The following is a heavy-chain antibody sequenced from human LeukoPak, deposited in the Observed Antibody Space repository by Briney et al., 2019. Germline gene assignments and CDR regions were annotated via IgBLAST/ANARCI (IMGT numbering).Heavy chain of an antibody. D-gene: IGHD3-16*02. CDR1: GFTFSSYG. CDR2: IRYDGSNK. Sequence: GGSLRLSCAASGFTFSSYGMHWVRQAPGKGLEWVAFIRYDGSNKYYADSVKGRFTISRDNSKNTLYLQMNSLRAEDTAVYYCAKEYDYVWGSYRTLYYLDYWGQGTLVTVSS. V-gene: IGHV3-30*02. J-gene: IGHJ4*02. CDR3: AKEYDYVWGSYRTLYYLDY.